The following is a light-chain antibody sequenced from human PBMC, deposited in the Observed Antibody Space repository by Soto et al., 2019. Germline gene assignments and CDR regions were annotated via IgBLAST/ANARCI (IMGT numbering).Light chain of an antibody. CDR1: QSISTY. Sequence: DIQMTQSPSSLYASLGDRVTVTCRASQSISTYLNWFQQRPGKAPKLLIYGAYTLQDGVPSRFSGSGSETEFTLTISSLQPEDFATYYCQQSFGAPRTFGQGSKV. V-gene: IGKV1-39*01. J-gene: IGKJ1*01. CDR3: QQSFGAPRT. CDR2: GAY.